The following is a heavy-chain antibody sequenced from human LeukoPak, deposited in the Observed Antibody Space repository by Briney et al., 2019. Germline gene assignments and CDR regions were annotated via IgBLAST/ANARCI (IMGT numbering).Heavy chain of an antibody. Sequence: ASVKVSCKASGYTFTGYYMHWVRQAPGQGLEWMGRIIPILGIANYAQKFQGRVTITADKSTSTAYMELSSLRSEDTAVYYCAREDYDYVWGSYRYPFDYWGQGTLVTVSS. V-gene: IGHV1-69*04. CDR3: AREDYDYVWGSYRYPFDY. CDR1: GYTFTGYY. D-gene: IGHD3-16*02. CDR2: IIPILGIA. J-gene: IGHJ4*02.